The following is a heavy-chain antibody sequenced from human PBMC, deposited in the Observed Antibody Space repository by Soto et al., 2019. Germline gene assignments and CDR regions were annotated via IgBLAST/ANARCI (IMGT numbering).Heavy chain of an antibody. Sequence: SETLSLTCAVYGGSFSGYYWSWIRQPPGKGLEWIGEINHSGSTNYNPSLKSRVTISVDTSKNQFSLKLSSVTAADTAVYYCARGRTYSSSWYRGGNWFDPWGQGTLVTVSS. D-gene: IGHD6-13*01. CDR1: GGSFSGYY. CDR2: INHSGST. CDR3: ARGRTYSSSWYRGGNWFDP. V-gene: IGHV4-34*01. J-gene: IGHJ5*02.